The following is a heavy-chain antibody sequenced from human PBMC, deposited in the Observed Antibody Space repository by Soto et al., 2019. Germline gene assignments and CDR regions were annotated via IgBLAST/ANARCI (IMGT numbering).Heavy chain of an antibody. D-gene: IGHD3-22*01. J-gene: IGHJ4*02. CDR1: GYTFTSYG. V-gene: IGHV1-69*13. CDR3: ARDLGDSSGYYYGFLGY. Sequence: SVKVSCKASGYTFTSYGISWVRQAPGQGLEWMGGIIPIFGTANYAQKFQGRVTITADESTSTAYMELSSLRSEDTAVYYCARDLGDSSGYYYGFLGYWGQGTLVTV. CDR2: IIPIFGTA.